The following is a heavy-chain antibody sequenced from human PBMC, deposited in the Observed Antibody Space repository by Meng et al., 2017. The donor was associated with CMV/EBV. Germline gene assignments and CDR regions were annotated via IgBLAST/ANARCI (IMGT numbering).Heavy chain of an antibody. D-gene: IGHD2-2*01. V-gene: IGHV1-69*10. Sequence: SSVNVSCQGSVCTFISYAISWVRQAPGQGLAWMGGIIPILGIANYAQKFQGRVTITADKPTSTAYMALSSLRSEDTAVYYCAMPERRCSSTSCSLVDWGQGTLVTVSS. CDR3: AMPERRCSSTSCSLVD. CDR1: VCTFISYA. J-gene: IGHJ4*02. CDR2: IIPILGIA.